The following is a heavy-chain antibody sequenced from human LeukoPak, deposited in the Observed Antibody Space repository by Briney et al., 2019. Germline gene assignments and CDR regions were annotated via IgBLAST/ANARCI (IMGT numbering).Heavy chain of an antibody. CDR1: GFTFSSYS. Sequence: PGGSLRLSCAASGFTFSSYSMNWVRQAPGKGLEWVSSISSSSSYIYYADSVKGRSTISRDNAKNSLYLQMNSLRAEDTAVYYCARVDGGNSGWFDPWGQGTLVTVSS. CDR2: ISSSSSYI. V-gene: IGHV3-21*01. CDR3: ARVDGGNSGWFDP. D-gene: IGHD4-23*01. J-gene: IGHJ5*02.